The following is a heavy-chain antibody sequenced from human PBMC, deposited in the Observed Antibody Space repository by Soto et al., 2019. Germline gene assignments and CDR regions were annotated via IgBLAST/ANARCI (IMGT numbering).Heavy chain of an antibody. CDR3: AREGYYSGSGSYPPPRDYGMDV. J-gene: IGHJ6*02. D-gene: IGHD3-10*01. CDR1: GYSFTTYG. V-gene: IGHV1-18*01. Sequence: QVQLVQSGAEVKKPGASVKVSCKASGYSFTTYGISWVRQAPGQGLEWMGWISDYNGNTNYEKKFQGRVTMTTDTYTXTXXXAXQSLRSDDTAVYYCAREGYYSGSGSYPPPRDYGMDVWGQGTTVTVS. CDR2: ISDYNGNT.